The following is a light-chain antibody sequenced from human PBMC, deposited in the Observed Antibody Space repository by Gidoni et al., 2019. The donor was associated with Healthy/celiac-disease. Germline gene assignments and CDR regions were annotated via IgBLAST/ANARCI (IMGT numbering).Light chain of an antibody. Sequence: DFQMTKSPSSLSASVGDRVTITCQASQDISNYLNWYQQKPGKAPKLLIYDASTLETGVPSSFCGSGSGTDFTFTISSLQPEDIATYYCQQYDNLPLTFXGXTKVEIK. CDR3: QQYDNLPLT. V-gene: IGKV1-33*01. CDR2: DAS. J-gene: IGKJ4*01. CDR1: QDISNY.